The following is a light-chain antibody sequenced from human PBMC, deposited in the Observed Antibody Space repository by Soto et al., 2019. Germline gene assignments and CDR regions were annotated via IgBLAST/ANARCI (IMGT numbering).Light chain of an antibody. CDR2: DAS. Sequence: EIVFTQSPATLSLSPGERATLSCRASQTVSNYIAWYQHKPGQGPRLLIYDASNRAAGIPTRFRGSGSGTDFTLTITSLEPEDSAVYYCQLRSSWPTFGGGTKVESK. V-gene: IGKV3-11*01. CDR3: QLRSSWPT. CDR1: QTVSNY. J-gene: IGKJ4*01.